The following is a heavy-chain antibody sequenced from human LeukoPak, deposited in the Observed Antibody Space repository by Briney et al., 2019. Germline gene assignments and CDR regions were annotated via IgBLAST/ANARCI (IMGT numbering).Heavy chain of an antibody. D-gene: IGHD5-18*01. CDR3: AKDAYGGYSYGLIDY. CDR2: ISGSGGST. J-gene: IGHJ4*02. Sequence: PGGSLRLSCAASGFTFSSYAMSWVRQAPGKGLEWVSAISGSGGSTYYADSVKGRFTFSRDNSKNTLYLQMNSLRAEDTAVYYCAKDAYGGYSYGLIDYWGQGTLVTVSS. V-gene: IGHV3-23*01. CDR1: GFTFSSYA.